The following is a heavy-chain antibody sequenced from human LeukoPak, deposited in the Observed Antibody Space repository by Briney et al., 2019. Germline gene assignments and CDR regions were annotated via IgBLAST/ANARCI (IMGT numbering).Heavy chain of an antibody. CDR3: ARLESGVLGDPYYYDTSGYYYRGYFDS. Sequence: KPSQTLSLTCIVSGGSISSGDYYWSWIRQPPGKGLEWIGYIYYSGSTYYNPSLKSRVTISVDTSKNQFSLKLSSVTAADTAIYYCARLESGVLGDPYYYDTSGYYYRGYFDSWGQGTLATVSS. D-gene: IGHD3-22*01. V-gene: IGHV4-30-4*01. CDR1: GGSISSGDYY. J-gene: IGHJ4*02. CDR2: IYYSGST.